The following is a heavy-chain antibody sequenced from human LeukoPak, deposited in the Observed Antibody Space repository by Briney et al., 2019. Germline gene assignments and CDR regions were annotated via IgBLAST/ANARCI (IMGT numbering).Heavy chain of an antibody. J-gene: IGHJ6*03. Sequence: SETLSLTCTVSGGSISSYYWSWIRQPPGKGLEWIGSIYHSGSTYYNPSLKSRVTISVDTSKNQFSLKLSSVTAADTAVYYCARVNPYYYYMDVWGKGTTVTVSS. CDR1: GGSISSYY. CDR2: IYHSGST. V-gene: IGHV4-59*08. CDR3: ARVNPYYYYMDV.